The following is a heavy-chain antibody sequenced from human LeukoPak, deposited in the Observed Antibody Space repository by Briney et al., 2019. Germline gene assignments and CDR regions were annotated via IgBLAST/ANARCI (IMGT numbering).Heavy chain of an antibody. D-gene: IGHD3-3*01. CDR3: ARARVLRFLEWSPPADY. V-gene: IGHV1-18*01. CDR2: ISAYNGNT. Sequence: ASVTVSCKASGYTFTSYGISWVRQAPGQGLEWMGWISAYNGNTNYAQKFQGRVTITRDTSASTAYMELSSLRSEDTAVYYCARARVLRFLEWSPPADYWGQGTLVTVSS. CDR1: GYTFTSYG. J-gene: IGHJ4*02.